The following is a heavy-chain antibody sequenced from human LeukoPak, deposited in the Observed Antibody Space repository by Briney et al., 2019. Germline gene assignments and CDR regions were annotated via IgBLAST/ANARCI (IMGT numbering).Heavy chain of an antibody. J-gene: IGHJ4*02. CDR3: ARGGPNYDYVWGSYPEYNSFDY. D-gene: IGHD3-16*02. CDR1: GYTFTSYD. CDR2: MNPNSGNT. V-gene: IGHV1-8*03. Sequence: ASVKVSCKASGYTFTSYDINWVRRATGQGLEWMGWMNPNSGNTGYAQKFQGRVTITRNTSISTAYMELSSLRSEDTAVYYCARGGPNYDYVWGSYPEYNSFDYWGQGTLVTVSS.